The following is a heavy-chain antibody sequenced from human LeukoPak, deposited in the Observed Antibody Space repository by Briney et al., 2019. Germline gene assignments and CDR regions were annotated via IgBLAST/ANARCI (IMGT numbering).Heavy chain of an antibody. Sequence: SETLSLTCAVYGGSFSGYYWSWIRQPPGKGLEWIGEINHSGSTNYNPFLKSRVTISVDTSKNQFSLKLSSVTAADTAVYYCARGYGSGSYLRYWGQGTLVTVSS. CDR3: ARGYGSGSYLRY. D-gene: IGHD3-10*01. CDR2: INHSGST. V-gene: IGHV4-34*01. J-gene: IGHJ4*02. CDR1: GGSFSGYY.